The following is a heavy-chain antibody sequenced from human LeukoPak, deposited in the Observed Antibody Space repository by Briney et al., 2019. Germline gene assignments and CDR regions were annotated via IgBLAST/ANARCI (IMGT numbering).Heavy chain of an antibody. Sequence: SETLSLTCTVSGGSISSYYWSWIRQPPGKGLEWIGYIYYSGSTNYNPSLKSRVTISVDTSKNQFSLRLSSVTAADTAVYYCAGYVTGTPRAFDIWGQGTMVTVSS. CDR1: GGSISSYY. V-gene: IGHV4-59*01. CDR2: IYYSGST. CDR3: AGYVTGTPRAFDI. D-gene: IGHD1-20*01. J-gene: IGHJ3*02.